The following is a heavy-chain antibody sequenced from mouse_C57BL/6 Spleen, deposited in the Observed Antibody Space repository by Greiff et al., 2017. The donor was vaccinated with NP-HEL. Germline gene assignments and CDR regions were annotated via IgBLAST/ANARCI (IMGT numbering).Heavy chain of an antibody. Sequence: ESGPGLAKPSQSLSLTCSVTGYSITSGYYWNWIRQFPGNKLEWMGYISYDGSNNYNPSLKNRISITRDTSKNQFFLKLNSVTTEDTATYYCARVGTTVVRWYFDVWGTGTTVTVSS. CDR1: GYSITSGYY. V-gene: IGHV3-6*01. J-gene: IGHJ1*03. D-gene: IGHD1-1*01. CDR3: ARVGTTVVRWYFDV. CDR2: ISYDGSN.